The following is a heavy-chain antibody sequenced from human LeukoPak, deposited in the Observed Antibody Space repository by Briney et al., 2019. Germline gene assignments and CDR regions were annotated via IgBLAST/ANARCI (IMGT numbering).Heavy chain of an antibody. CDR3: ARDVGATPGYFDY. V-gene: IGHV4-61*01. Sequence: SQTLSLTCTVSGGSISSGSYYWSWIRQPPGKGLEWIGYIYNSGSTNYNPSLKSRVTISLDTSKNQFSLKLSSVTAADTAVYYCARDVGATPGYFDYWGQGTLVTVSS. D-gene: IGHD1-26*01. J-gene: IGHJ4*02. CDR1: GGSISSGSYY. CDR2: IYNSGST.